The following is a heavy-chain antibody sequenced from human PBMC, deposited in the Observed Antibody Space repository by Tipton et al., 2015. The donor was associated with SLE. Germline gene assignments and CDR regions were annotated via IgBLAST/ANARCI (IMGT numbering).Heavy chain of an antibody. CDR2: ISGSGGST. J-gene: IGHJ4*02. D-gene: IGHD5-18*01. CDR1: GFTFSSYA. Sequence: AVSGFTFSSYAMSWVRQAPGKGLEWVSAISGSGGSTYYADSVKGRFTISRDNSKNTLYLQMNSLRAEDTAVYYCAKAVSGYSYGSYFDYWGQGTLVTVSS. CDR3: AKAVSGYSYGSYFDY. V-gene: IGHV3-23*01.